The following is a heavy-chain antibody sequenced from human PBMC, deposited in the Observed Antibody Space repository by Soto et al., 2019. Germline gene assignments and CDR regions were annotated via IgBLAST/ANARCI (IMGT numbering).Heavy chain of an antibody. J-gene: IGHJ3*02. CDR3: ARDMITFGGVIVRSTEAFDI. D-gene: IGHD3-16*02. Sequence: QVQLVQSGAEVKKPGASVKVSCKASGYTFTSYGISWVRQAPGQGLEWMGWISAYNGNTNYAQKLQGRATMTTDTSTSTAYMELRSLRSDDTAVYYCARDMITFGGVIVRSTEAFDIWGQGTMVTVSS. CDR1: GYTFTSYG. V-gene: IGHV1-18*01. CDR2: ISAYNGNT.